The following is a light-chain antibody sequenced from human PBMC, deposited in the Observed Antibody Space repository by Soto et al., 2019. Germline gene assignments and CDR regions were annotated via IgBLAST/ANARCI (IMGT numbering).Light chain of an antibody. CDR2: GAS. CDR1: QSVGSN. CDR3: QQYSDWPRT. Sequence: ETVMTQSPATLSVSPGERATLSCRASQSVGSNLAWYQQKPGQAPRILMYGASSRATGVPARISGRGSGTEFTLTISSLQSEDFAVYFCQQYSDWPRTFGQGTKVEIK. J-gene: IGKJ1*01. V-gene: IGKV3-15*01.